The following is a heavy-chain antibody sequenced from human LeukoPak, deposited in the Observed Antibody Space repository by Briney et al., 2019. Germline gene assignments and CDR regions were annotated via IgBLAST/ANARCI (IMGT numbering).Heavy chain of an antibody. CDR1: GVTFSRCA. J-gene: IGHJ4*02. D-gene: IGHD2-8*01. Sequence: ASVKVSCKTSGVTFSRCAISWVRQAPGQGLEWMGGIIPIFGTANYAQKFHGRVTITADESTSTAYMELSSLRSEDTAVYYCARDIGMLYDYWGQGTLVTVSS. V-gene: IGHV1-69*13. CDR2: IIPIFGTA. CDR3: ARDIGMLYDY.